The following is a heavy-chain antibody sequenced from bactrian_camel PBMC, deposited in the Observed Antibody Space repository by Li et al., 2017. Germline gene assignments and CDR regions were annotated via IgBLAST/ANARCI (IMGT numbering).Heavy chain of an antibody. Sequence: HVQLVESGGGSVQPGGSLTLSCSASGHTYSTNCLGWFRQAPGTKREGVAAMTTDGDHTYVADSVKGRFTISRDNAKTTRFLEMNSLKPDDTAMYYCATGVYCANVLSPSEYDTWGQGTQVTVS. CDR3: ATGVYCANVLSPSEYDT. V-gene: IGHV3S54*01. J-gene: IGHJ4*01. D-gene: IGHD3*01. CDR1: GHTYSTNC. CDR2: MTTDGDHT.